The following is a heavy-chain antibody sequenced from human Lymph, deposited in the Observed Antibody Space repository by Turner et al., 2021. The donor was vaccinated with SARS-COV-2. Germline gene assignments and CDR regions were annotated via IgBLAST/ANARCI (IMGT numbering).Heavy chain of an antibody. CDR3: ARHNGGRLDY. CDR2: IWFDGSNK. Sequence: QVQLVESGGGVVQPGRSLSLSCAASEFTFSNSGMHWVRQAPGKGLEWVAVIWFDGSNKYYADSVKGRFTISRDNSKNTLYLQMNSLRAEDTAVYDCARHNGGRLDYWGQGTLVTVSS. D-gene: IGHD3-16*01. V-gene: IGHV3-33*01. CDR1: EFTFSNSG. J-gene: IGHJ4*02.